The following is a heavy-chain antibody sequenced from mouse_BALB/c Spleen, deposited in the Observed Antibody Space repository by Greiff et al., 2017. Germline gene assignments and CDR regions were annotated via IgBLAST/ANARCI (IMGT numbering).Heavy chain of an antibody. CDR3: AREGTGTGDYYAMDY. Sequence: EVMLVESGGGLVQPGGSRKLSCAASGFTFSSFGMHWVRQAPEKGLEWVAYISSGSSTIYYADTVKGRFTISRDNPKNTLFLQMTSLRSEDTAMYYCAREGTGTGDYYAMDYWGQGTSVTVSS. CDR2: ISSGSSTI. D-gene: IGHD4-1*01. V-gene: IGHV5-17*02. J-gene: IGHJ4*01. CDR1: GFTFSSFG.